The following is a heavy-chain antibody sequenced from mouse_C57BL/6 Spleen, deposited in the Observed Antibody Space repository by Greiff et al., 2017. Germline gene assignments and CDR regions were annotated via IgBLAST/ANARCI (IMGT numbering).Heavy chain of an antibody. CDR2: SRNKANDYTT. Sequence: EVKVVESGGGLVQSGRSLRLSCATSGFTFSDFYMEWVRQAPGKGLEWIAASRNKANDYTTEYSASVKGRFIVSRDTSQSILYLQMNALRAEDTAIYYCARDAGGHYCDYWGQGTTLTVSS. J-gene: IGHJ2*01. CDR3: ARDAGGHYCDY. CDR1: GFTFSDFY. V-gene: IGHV7-1*01.